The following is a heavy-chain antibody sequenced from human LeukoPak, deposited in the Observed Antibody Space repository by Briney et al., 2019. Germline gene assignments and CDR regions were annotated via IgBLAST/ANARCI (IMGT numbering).Heavy chain of an antibody. Sequence: SETLSLTCTVSGGSISSYYWSWLRQPPGKGLEYIGYTHYSGSTNYNPSLKSRATISLDTSGNQFSLKLSSVTAADTAVYYCARELRTVRGDYATSFDYWGQGTLVTVSS. V-gene: IGHV4-59*01. D-gene: IGHD4-17*01. CDR3: ARELRTVRGDYATSFDY. J-gene: IGHJ4*02. CDR1: GGSISSYY. CDR2: THYSGST.